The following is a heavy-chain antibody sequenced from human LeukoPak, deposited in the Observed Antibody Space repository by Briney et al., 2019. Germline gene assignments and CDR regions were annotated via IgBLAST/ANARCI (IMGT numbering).Heavy chain of an antibody. Sequence: SETLSLTCTVSGGSISRSSYYWNWIRQPPGKGLEWIGEINHSGSTNYNPSLKSRVTISVDTSKNQFSLKLSSVTAADTAVYYCARGLGEVDYWGQGTLVTVSS. CDR1: GGSISRSSYY. V-gene: IGHV4-39*07. CDR2: INHSGST. CDR3: ARGLGEVDY. D-gene: IGHD6-19*01. J-gene: IGHJ4*02.